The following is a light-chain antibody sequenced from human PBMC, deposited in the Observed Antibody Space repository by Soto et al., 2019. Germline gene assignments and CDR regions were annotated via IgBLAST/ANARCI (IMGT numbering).Light chain of an antibody. CDR2: RTS. CDR3: QSYDSSLSGARV. CDR1: NSNIGAGYD. V-gene: IGLV1-40*01. Sequence: QSVLTQPPSVSGAPGQSVTISCTGSNSNIGAGYDVHWYQQFPGTAPKLVIYRTSNRPSGVPDRFSGSKSGTSASLDIIGLQAEDEADYYCQSYDSSLSGARVFGGGTKLTVL. J-gene: IGLJ3*02.